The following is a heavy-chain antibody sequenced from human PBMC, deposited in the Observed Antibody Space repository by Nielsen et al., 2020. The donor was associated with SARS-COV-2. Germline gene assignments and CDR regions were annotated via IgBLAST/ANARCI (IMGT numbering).Heavy chain of an antibody. J-gene: IGHJ6*02. V-gene: IGHV3-20*01. D-gene: IGHD3-22*01. CDR2: INWNGGST. Sequence: WIRQPPGKGLEWVSGINWNGGSTGYADSVKGRFTISRDNAKNSLYLQMNSLRAEDTALYHCAREPDSSGYGYYYYGMDVWGQGTTVTVSS. CDR3: AREPDSSGYGYYYYGMDV.